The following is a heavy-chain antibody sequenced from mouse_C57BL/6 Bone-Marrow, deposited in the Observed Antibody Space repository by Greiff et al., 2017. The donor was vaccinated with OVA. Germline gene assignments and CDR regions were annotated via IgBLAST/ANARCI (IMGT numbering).Heavy chain of an antibody. CDR1: GYAFSSSW. Sequence: QVHVKQSGPELVKPGASVKISCKASGYAFSSSWMNWVKQRPGKGLEWIGRIYPGDGDTNYNGKFKGKATLTADKSSSTAYMQLSSLTSEDSAVYFCARSPYDYDGDWYFDVWGTGTTVTVSS. D-gene: IGHD2-4*01. CDR3: ARSPYDYDGDWYFDV. CDR2: IYPGDGDT. V-gene: IGHV1-82*01. J-gene: IGHJ1*03.